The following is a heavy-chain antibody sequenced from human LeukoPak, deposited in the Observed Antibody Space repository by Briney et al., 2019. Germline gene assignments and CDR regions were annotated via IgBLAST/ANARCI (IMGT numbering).Heavy chain of an antibody. V-gene: IGHV4-34*01. CDR1: GGSFSGYY. D-gene: IGHD3-10*01. Sequence: SETLSLTCAVYGGSFSGYYWSWIRQPPGKGLEWIGEINHSGSTNYNPSLKSRVTISVDTSKNQFSLKLSSVTAADTAVYYCARCIVGVIRFDYWGQGTLVSVS. J-gene: IGHJ4*02. CDR2: INHSGST. CDR3: ARCIVGVIRFDY.